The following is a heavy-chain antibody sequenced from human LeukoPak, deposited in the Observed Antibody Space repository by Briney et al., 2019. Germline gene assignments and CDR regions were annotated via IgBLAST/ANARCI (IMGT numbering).Heavy chain of an antibody. CDR1: GGSISTYY. CDR2: IHTSGNT. J-gene: IGHJ4*02. D-gene: IGHD6-6*01. CDR3: AREGSMTARPFVSIDY. V-gene: IGHV4-4*07. Sequence: PSETLSLTSTVSGGSISTYYWSWIRQPAGKGLEWIGRIHTSGNTDYNPSLKSRVTMSVDTSKNQFSLKLSSVTAADTAVYYCAREGSMTARPFVSIDYWGQGTLVTISS.